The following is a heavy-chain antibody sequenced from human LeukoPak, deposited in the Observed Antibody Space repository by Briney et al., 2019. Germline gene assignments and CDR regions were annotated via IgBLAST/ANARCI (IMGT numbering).Heavy chain of an antibody. CDR3: AKSYSYGYDYFDY. CDR2: IYPGDSDT. D-gene: IGHD5-18*01. Sequence: GESLQISCKGSGYSFTSYWIGWVRPMPGKGLEWMGIIYPGDSDTRYSPSFQGQVTISADKSISTAYLQWSSLKASDTAMYYCAKSYSYGYDYFDYWGQGTLVTVSS. V-gene: IGHV5-51*01. CDR1: GYSFTSYW. J-gene: IGHJ4*02.